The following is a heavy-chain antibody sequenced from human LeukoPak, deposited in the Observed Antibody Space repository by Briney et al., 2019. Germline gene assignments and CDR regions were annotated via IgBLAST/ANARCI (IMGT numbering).Heavy chain of an antibody. CDR3: TTDKDSWGGYQDF. CDR2: IKSKAHGGTA. Sequence: PGGSLRLSCVASGFTFTNAWMTWVRQAPGKGLEWVGRIKSKAHGGTADYVASVEGRFIISRNDSEDTMYLQMNSLKIEDTGVYYCTTDKDSWGGYQDFWGQGVLVSVSS. D-gene: IGHD3-3*01. V-gene: IGHV3-15*01. J-gene: IGHJ4*02. CDR1: GFTFTNAW.